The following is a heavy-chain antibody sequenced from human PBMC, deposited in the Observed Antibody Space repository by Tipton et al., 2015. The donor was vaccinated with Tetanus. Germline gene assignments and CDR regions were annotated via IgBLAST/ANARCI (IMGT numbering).Heavy chain of an antibody. Sequence: SLRLSCAASGFTVSSNYMSWARQAPGKGLEWVSVIYSGGSTYYADSVKGRFTISRDNSKNTLYLQMNSLRAEDTAVYYCARDRGGLAYCGGDCYPDYYYYGMDVWGQGTTVTVSS. V-gene: IGHV3-53*01. CDR2: IYSGGST. CDR1: GFTVSSNY. J-gene: IGHJ6*02. D-gene: IGHD2-21*02. CDR3: ARDRGGLAYCGGDCYPDYYYYGMDV.